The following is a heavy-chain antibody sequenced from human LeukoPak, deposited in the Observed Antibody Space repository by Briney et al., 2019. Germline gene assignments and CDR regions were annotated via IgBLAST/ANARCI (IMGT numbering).Heavy chain of an antibody. CDR1: GYTFIAYY. V-gene: IGHV1-2*02. CDR3: VPGGVGAAG. Sequence: ASVKVSCKASGYTFIAYYMQWVRQAAGRRPEWMGWINPTSGTTNYAQKFQGRVTLTRDTSISTAYMELSGLTSDDTAVYYCVPGGVGAAGWGQGTLVTVAS. J-gene: IGHJ4*02. CDR2: INPTSGTT. D-gene: IGHD2-15*01.